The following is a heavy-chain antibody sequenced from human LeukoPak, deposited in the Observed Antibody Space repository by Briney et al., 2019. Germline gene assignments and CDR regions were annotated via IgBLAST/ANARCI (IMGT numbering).Heavy chain of an antibody. CDR1: GGSFSGYY. D-gene: IGHD6-19*01. J-gene: IGHJ3*02. V-gene: IGHV4-34*01. CDR2: INHSGST. CDR3: ARGPIAVAGTEAFDI. Sequence: PSETLSLTCAVYGGSFSGYYWSWIRQPPGKGLEWIGEINHSGSTNYNPSLKSRVTISVDTSKNQFSLKRSSVTAADTAVYYCARGPIAVAGTEAFDIWGQGTMVTVSS.